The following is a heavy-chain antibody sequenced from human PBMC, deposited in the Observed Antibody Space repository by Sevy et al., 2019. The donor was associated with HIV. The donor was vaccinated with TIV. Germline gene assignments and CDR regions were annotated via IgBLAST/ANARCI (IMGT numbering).Heavy chain of an antibody. CDR2: ISHSGGST. CDR1: GFTFSHYG. D-gene: IGHD3-3*01. V-gene: IGHV3-23*01. J-gene: IGHJ4*02. Sequence: GGSLRLSCAASGFTFSHYGMAWVRQAPGKGLEWVSTISHSGGSTFYADSVKGRFTISRDNSRNTLYLQMKNLRAEDTAAYYCAKRCEILERDYYFDYWGQGTLVTVSS. CDR3: AKRCEILERDYYFDY.